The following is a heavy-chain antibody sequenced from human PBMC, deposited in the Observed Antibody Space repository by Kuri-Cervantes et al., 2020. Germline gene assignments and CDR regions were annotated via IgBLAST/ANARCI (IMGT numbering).Heavy chain of an antibody. Sequence: GMSLRLSCAASGLTFSSYGMHWVRQAPGKGLEWVAVISYDGSNKYYADSVKGRFTISRDNSKNTLYLQMNSLRAEDTAVYYCAREQLYCSGGSCYLGMDVGGQGTTVTVSS. J-gene: IGHJ6*02. CDR1: GLTFSSYG. CDR3: AREQLYCSGGSCYLGMDV. D-gene: IGHD2-15*01. V-gene: IGHV3-30*03. CDR2: ISYDGSNK.